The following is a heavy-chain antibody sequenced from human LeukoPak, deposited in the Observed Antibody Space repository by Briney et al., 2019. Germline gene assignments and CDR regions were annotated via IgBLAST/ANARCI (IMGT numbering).Heavy chain of an antibody. CDR3: ARDLTMVRGVYFDY. D-gene: IGHD3-10*01. CDR1: GFTFSSYA. Sequence: TGGSLRLSCAASGFTFSSYAMHWVRQAPGKGLEWVAVISYDGSNKYYADSVKGRFTISRDNSKNTLYLQMNSLRAEDTAVYYCARDLTMVRGVYFDYWGQGTLVTVSS. J-gene: IGHJ4*02. V-gene: IGHV3-30-3*01. CDR2: ISYDGSNK.